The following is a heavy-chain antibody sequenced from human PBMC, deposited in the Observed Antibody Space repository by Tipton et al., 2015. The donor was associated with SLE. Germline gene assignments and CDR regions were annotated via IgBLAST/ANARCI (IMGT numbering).Heavy chain of an antibody. CDR3: AKEGRLNRAFDI. CDR2: INHRGSA. V-gene: IGHV4-59*01. J-gene: IGHJ3*02. Sequence: TLSLTCTVSGGSISNYYWSWIRQPAGKGLDYIGKINHRGSANCNPSLKSRVTISLDTSKNQFSLKLSSVTAADTAVYYCAKEGRLNRAFDIWGQGTMVTVSS. CDR1: GGSISNYY.